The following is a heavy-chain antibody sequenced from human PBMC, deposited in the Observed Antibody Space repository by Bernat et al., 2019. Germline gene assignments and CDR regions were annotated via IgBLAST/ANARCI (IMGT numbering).Heavy chain of an antibody. CDR1: GFTFSSYG. V-gene: IGHV3-30*03. D-gene: IGHD6-19*01. CDR3: AREFSGPAGFDY. Sequence: QVQLVESGGGVVQPGRSLRLSCAASGFTFSSYGMHWVRQAPGKGLVWVAVKSYDGSNKYYADSVKGRFTISRDNSKNTLYLQMNSLRAEDTAVYYCAREFSGPAGFDYWGQGTLVTVSS. J-gene: IGHJ4*02. CDR2: KSYDGSNK.